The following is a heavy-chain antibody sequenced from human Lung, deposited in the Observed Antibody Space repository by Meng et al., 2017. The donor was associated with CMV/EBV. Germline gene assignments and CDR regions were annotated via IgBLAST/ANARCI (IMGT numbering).Heavy chain of an antibody. CDR2: ICHSGST. CDR3: ARIERRRILKYCGSDCSTTDY. D-gene: IGHD2-21*02. CDR1: SSNL. J-gene: IGHJ4*02. Sequence: SSNLWTCVRQAPVRGLEWIGEICHSGSTNYNPTLKSRVAISVDKFKNQFSLKLGSVTAADTAVYYCARIERRRILKYCGSDCSTTDYWGQGTLVTVSS. V-gene: IGHV4-4*02.